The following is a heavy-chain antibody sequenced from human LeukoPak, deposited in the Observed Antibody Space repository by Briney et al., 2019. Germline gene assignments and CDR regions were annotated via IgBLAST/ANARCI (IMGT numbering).Heavy chain of an antibody. V-gene: IGHV3-21*01. CDR3: ARDRSLPYDAFDI. Sequence: GGSLRLSCAASGFTLSTYYMSWVRQAPGKGLEWVSSISSSSSYIYYADSVKGRFTISRDNAKNSLYLQMNSLRAEDTAVYYCARDRSLPYDAFDIWGQGTMVTVSS. CDR1: GFTLSTYY. CDR2: ISSSSSYI. D-gene: IGHD1-26*01. J-gene: IGHJ3*02.